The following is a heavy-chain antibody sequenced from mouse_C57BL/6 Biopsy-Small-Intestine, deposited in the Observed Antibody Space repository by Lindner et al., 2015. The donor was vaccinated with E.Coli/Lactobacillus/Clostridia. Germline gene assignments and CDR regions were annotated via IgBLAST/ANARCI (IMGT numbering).Heavy chain of an antibody. CDR3: ARSGWDRGYFNI. V-gene: IGHV14-2*01. D-gene: IGHD3-2*02. J-gene: IGHJ1*03. CDR1: GFNIKDYY. CDR2: IDPENGET. Sequence: QLQESGAELVKPGPSVKLSCTASGFNIKDYYMHWVKQRTEQGLEWIGRIDPENGETKNAPKFQGKATITADTSSNTANLQLSRLTSEDTAVYYCARSGWDRGYFNIWGTGTTVTVSS.